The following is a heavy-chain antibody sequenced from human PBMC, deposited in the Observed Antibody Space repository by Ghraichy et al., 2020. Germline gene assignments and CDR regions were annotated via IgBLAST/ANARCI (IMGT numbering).Heavy chain of an antibody. CDR3: ARDRVHCGDECYLKYYFGMDV. V-gene: IGHV3-53*04. D-gene: IGHD2-21*01. Sequence: GGSLRLSCAASGLAVSSNYMTWVRQAPGKGLEWVSIIYSDGDTYYADSVKGRFTISRHSSKNTLYLQMNSLRDEDMAVYFCARDRVHCGDECYLKYYFGMDVWGQGTTVTVSS. CDR1: GLAVSSNY. CDR2: IYSDGDT. J-gene: IGHJ6*02.